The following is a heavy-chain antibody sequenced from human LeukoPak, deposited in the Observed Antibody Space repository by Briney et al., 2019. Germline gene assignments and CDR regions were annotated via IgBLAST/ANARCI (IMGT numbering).Heavy chain of an antibody. D-gene: IGHD3-3*01. V-gene: IGHV3-7*01. J-gene: IGHJ6*03. Sequence: GGSLRLSCAASGFTFSRHWMGWVRQAPGKGLEWEANIKQDGSEKYYVDSVKGRFTISRDNAKNSLYLQMNSLRAEDTAVYYCARDSAYYDFWSGYSYYYYMDVWGKGTTVTVSS. CDR2: IKQDGSEK. CDR1: GFTFSRHW. CDR3: ARDSAYYDFWSGYSYYYYMDV.